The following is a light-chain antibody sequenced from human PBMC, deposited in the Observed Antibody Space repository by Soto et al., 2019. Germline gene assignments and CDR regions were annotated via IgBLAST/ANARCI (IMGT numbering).Light chain of an antibody. J-gene: IGLJ3*02. CDR3: CSYAGSYTWV. CDR1: GSDIGAYKF. V-gene: IGLV2-8*01. Sequence: QSVLAQPPSASGSPGQSVTISCTGSGSDIGAYKFVSWYQQHPGKAPKLMIFGVTERPSGVPDRFSGSKSGNTASLTVSGLQADDEADYYCCSYAGSYTWVFGGGTKLTVL. CDR2: GVT.